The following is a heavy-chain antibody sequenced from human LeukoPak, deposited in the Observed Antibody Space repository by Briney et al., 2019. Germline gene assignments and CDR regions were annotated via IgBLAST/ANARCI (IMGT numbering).Heavy chain of an antibody. V-gene: IGHV3-11*01. CDR3: ARGAVGDTSFDY. D-gene: IGHD2-21*01. CDR2: ISSGGSP. J-gene: IGHJ4*02. CDR1: GFTFSDYY. Sequence: GGSLRLSCAASGFTFSDYYMNWIRQAPGKGLEWLSYISSGGSPIYAESVKGRFTVSRDNARNSLYLQMNSLRGEDTAVYYCARGAVGDTSFDYWGQGTLVTVSS.